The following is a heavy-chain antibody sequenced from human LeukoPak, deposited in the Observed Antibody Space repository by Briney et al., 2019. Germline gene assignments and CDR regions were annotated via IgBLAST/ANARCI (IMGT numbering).Heavy chain of an antibody. CDR3: ARPRGARHNYYYYGMDV. CDR2: IYPGDSDT. J-gene: IGHJ6*02. Sequence: GEALKISCKASGYSFITYWIAWMRQTPGKGLEWMAIIYPGDSDTRYSPSFQGQVTISADKSISTAYLQWSSLKASDTAMYYCARPRGARHNYYYYGMDVWGQGTTVTVSS. CDR1: GYSFITYW. V-gene: IGHV5-51*01. D-gene: IGHD1-26*01.